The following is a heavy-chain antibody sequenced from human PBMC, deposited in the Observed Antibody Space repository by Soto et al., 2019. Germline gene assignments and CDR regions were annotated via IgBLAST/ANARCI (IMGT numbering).Heavy chain of an antibody. Sequence: QVQLVQSGAEVKKPGASVKVSCKASGYTFSSYDIHWVRQATGQGVEWMGWLNPNSGDTGYAQKFQGRDTMTRNTSIHTAYIGLSSLTSYDTAVYYWATEGGGWYLYWGQGTLVTVSS. CDR2: LNPNSGDT. J-gene: IGHJ4*02. D-gene: IGHD6-19*01. CDR3: ATEGGGWYLY. V-gene: IGHV1-8*01. CDR1: GYTFSSYD.